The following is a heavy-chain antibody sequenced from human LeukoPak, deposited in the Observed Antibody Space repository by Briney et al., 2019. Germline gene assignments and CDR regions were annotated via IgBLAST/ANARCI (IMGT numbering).Heavy chain of an antibody. CDR3: TTDPYDSSGYPFDY. Sequence: PGGSLRLSCAASGFTFSSYWMSWVRQAPGKGLEWVGRIKSKTDGGTTDYAAPVKGRFTISRDDSKNTLYLQMNSLKTEDTAVYYCTTDPYDSSGYPFDYWGQGTLVTVSS. CDR2: IKSKTDGGTT. CDR1: GFTFSSYW. V-gene: IGHV3-15*01. J-gene: IGHJ4*02. D-gene: IGHD3-22*01.